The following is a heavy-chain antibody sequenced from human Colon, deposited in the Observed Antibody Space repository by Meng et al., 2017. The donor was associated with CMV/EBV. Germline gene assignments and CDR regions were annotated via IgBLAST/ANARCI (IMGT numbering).Heavy chain of an antibody. D-gene: IGHD6-19*01. CDR1: GFTFSDYY. CDR3: ARCEGDPDRGVAGTLVDY. J-gene: IGHJ4*02. Sequence: GGSLRLSFAASGFTFSDYYMSWIRQAPGKGLEWVSYISSSGSTIYYADSVKGRFTISRDNAKNSLYLQMNSLRAEDTAVYYCARCEGDPDRGVAGTLVDYWGQGTLVTVSS. V-gene: IGHV3-11*01. CDR2: ISSSGSTI.